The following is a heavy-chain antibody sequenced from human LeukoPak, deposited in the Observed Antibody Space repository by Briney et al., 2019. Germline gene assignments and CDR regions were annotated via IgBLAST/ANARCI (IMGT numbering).Heavy chain of an antibody. Sequence: MSSETLSLTCAVYGGSFSGYYWSWIRQPPGKGLEWIGEINHSGSTNYNPSLKSRVTISVDTSKNQFSLKLSSVTAADTAVYYCARASGWFGRDSYNSRHYYYYYMDVWGKGTTVTVSS. J-gene: IGHJ6*03. CDR2: INHSGST. CDR1: GGSFSGYY. V-gene: IGHV4-34*01. D-gene: IGHD5-24*01. CDR3: ARASGWFGRDSYNSRHYYYYYMDV.